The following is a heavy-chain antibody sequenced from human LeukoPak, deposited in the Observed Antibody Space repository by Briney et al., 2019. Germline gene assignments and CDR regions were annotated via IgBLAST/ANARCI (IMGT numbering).Heavy chain of an antibody. CDR2: INPNSGGT. Sequence: ASVKVSCKASGYTFTCYYMHWVRQAPGQGLEWMGWINPNSGGTNYAQKFEGRVTMTRDTSISTAYMELSRLRSDDTAVYYCARDPGRNNYGRRNWFDPWGQGTLVTVSS. CDR3: ARDPGRNNYGRRNWFDP. J-gene: IGHJ5*02. D-gene: IGHD3-10*01. V-gene: IGHV1-2*02. CDR1: GYTFTCYY.